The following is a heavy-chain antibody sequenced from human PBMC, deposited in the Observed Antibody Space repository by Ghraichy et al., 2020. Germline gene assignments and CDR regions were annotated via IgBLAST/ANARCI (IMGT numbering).Heavy chain of an antibody. CDR3: ARDRHVEMATLREIWYFDL. J-gene: IGHJ2*01. D-gene: IGHD5-24*01. V-gene: IGHV4-61*02. CDR1: GGSISSGSYY. Sequence: SETLSLTCTVSGGSISSGSYYWSWIRQPAGKGLEWIGRIYTSGSTNYNPSLKSRVTISVDTSKNQFSLKLSSVTAADTAVYYCARDRHVEMATLREIWYFDLWGRGTLVTVSS. CDR2: IYTSGST.